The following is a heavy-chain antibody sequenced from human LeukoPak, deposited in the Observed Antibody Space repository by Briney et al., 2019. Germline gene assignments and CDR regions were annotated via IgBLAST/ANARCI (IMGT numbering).Heavy chain of an antibody. CDR1: GFTFSDYY. D-gene: IGHD6-6*01. CDR3: ARVRSAVAARPYFDY. CDR2: ISSSGSTR. V-gene: IGHV3-11*04. J-gene: IGHJ4*02. Sequence: GGSLRLSCAASGFTFSDYYMSWIRQAPGKGLEWVSYISSSGSTRYYADSVKGRFTISRDNAKNSLYLQMNSLRAEDTAVYYCARVRSAVAARPYFDYWGQGTLVTVSS.